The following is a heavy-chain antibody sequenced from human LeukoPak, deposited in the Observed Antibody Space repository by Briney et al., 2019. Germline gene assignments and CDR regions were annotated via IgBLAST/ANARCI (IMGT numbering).Heavy chain of an antibody. D-gene: IGHD2-21*01. V-gene: IGHV3-7*01. J-gene: IGHJ4*02. CDR3: ARIQFRSLGF. Sequence: GGSLRLSCAASGFTFSSYWMSWVRQAPGKGLEWVANIKEDGREKFYVDSVKGRFTISRDNAKNSLYLQMNSLRADDTAVYYCARIQFRSLGFCGQGTLVTVSS. CDR2: IKEDGREK. CDR1: GFTFSSYW.